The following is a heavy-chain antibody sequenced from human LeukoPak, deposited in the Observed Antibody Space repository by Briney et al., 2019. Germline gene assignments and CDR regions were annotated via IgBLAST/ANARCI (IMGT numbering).Heavy chain of an antibody. CDR3: AKDRGYSYGSDGMDV. D-gene: IGHD5-18*01. CDR2: ISWNSGSI. CDR1: GFTFDDYA. Sequence: GGSLRLSCAASGFTFDDYAMHWVRQAPGKGLEWVSDISWNSGSIGYADSVKGRFTISRDKAKNSLYLQMNSLRTEDTALYYCAKDRGYSYGSDGMDVWGQGTAVTVSS. J-gene: IGHJ6*02. V-gene: IGHV3-9*01.